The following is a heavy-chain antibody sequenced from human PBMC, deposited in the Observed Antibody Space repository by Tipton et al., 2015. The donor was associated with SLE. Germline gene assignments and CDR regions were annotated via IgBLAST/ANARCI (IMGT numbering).Heavy chain of an antibody. CDR1: GFTFSSYW. CDR3: ARDWGRYDSSGLDAFDI. V-gene: IGHV3-7*01. Sequence: SLRLSCAASGFTFSSYWMSWVRQAPGKGLEWVANIKQDGSEKYYVDSVKGRFTISRDNAKNSLYLQMNSLRAEDTAVYYCARDWGRYDSSGLDAFDIWGQGTMVTVSS. CDR2: IKQDGSEK. J-gene: IGHJ3*02. D-gene: IGHD3-22*01.